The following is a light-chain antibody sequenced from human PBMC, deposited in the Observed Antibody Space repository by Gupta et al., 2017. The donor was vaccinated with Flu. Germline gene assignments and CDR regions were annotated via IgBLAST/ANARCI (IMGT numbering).Light chain of an antibody. Sequence: QSVLTQPPSASGTPGQRVTISCSGSSSNIGSNYVYWYQQLPGTAPKLLIYKNNQRPSGVPDRFSGSKSGTSASLAISGLRSEDEADYYCAAWDDSLSGSLFGGGIKLTVL. CDR3: AAWDDSLSGSL. J-gene: IGLJ2*01. V-gene: IGLV1-47*01. CDR1: SSNIGSNY. CDR2: KNN.